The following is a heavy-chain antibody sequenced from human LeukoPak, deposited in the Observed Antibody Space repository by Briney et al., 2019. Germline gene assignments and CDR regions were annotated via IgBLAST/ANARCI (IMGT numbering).Heavy chain of an antibody. CDR1: GYTFISYA. D-gene: IGHD5-18*01. J-gene: IGHJ4*02. Sequence: ASVKVSCKTSGYTFISYAIHWVRQAPGQRLEWMGWIHAGTGNTKYSQKFQGRVTITRDTSANTVYMELSRLSSDDTAIYYCAGRPDTATVPIFDYWGQGTLVTVSS. CDR3: AGRPDTATVPIFDY. V-gene: IGHV1-3*01. CDR2: IHAGTGNT.